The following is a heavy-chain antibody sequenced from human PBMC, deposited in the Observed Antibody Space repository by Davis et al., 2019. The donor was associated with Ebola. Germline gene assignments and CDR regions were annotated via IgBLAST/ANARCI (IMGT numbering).Heavy chain of an antibody. CDR1: GYTFTSYH. D-gene: IGHD6-13*01. J-gene: IGHJ6*02. Sequence: AASVKVSCKASGYTFTSYHMHWVRQAPGQGLEWMGIINPTSGSTTYAQKFQGRVTLTRDTSTSTVYMELSSLRSEDTAMYYCAASTGATHSSTYAMDVWGLGTTVTVSS. CDR3: AASTGATHSSTYAMDV. CDR2: INPTSGST. V-gene: IGHV1-46*01.